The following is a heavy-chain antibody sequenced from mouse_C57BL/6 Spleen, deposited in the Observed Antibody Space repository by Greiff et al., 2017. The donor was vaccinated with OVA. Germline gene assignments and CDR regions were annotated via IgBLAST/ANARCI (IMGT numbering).Heavy chain of an antibody. CDR1: GFSLTSYA. CDR3: AGFITTVVPFAY. V-gene: IGHV2-9-1*01. Sequence: VKLMESGPGLVAPSQSLSITCTVSGFSLTSYAISWVRQPPGKGLEWLGVIWTGGGTNYNSALKSRLSISKDNSKSQVFLKMNSLQTDDTARYYCAGFITTVVPFAYWGQGTLVTVSA. J-gene: IGHJ3*01. D-gene: IGHD1-1*01. CDR2: IWTGGGT.